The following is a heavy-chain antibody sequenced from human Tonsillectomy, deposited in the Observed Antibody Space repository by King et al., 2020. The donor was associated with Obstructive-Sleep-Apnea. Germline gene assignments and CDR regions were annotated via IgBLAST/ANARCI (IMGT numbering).Heavy chain of an antibody. V-gene: IGHV3-11*06. CDR3: ARQVGATLFDY. CDR2: ISSSSSYT. CDR1: GFTFSDYF. Sequence: VQLVESGGGLVKPGGSLRLSCAASGFTFSDYFMSWIRQAPGKGLEWGSYISSSSSYTNYADPVKGRFTISRENAKNSLDLQMNSQRAEDTAVYYCARQVGATLFDYWGQGTLVTVSS. D-gene: IGHD1-26*01. J-gene: IGHJ4*02.